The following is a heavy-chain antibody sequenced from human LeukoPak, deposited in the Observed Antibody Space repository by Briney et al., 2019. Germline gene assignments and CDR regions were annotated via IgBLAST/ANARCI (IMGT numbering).Heavy chain of an antibody. CDR3: ARAPYGDNGYTAEVADY. CDR2: ISGSGIGGRT. Sequence: GGSLRLSCAASGFTFSSYAMSWFRQAPGKGLEWVSGISGSGIGGRTHYADSVKGRFTISRDNSKNTLYLQMNSLRVEDTAVYYCARAPYGDNGYTAEVADYWGQGTLVTVSS. V-gene: IGHV3-23*01. CDR1: GFTFSSYA. J-gene: IGHJ4*02. D-gene: IGHD3-16*01.